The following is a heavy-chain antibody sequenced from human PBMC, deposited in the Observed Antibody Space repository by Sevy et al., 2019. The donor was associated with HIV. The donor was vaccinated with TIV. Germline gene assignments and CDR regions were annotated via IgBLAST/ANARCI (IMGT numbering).Heavy chain of an antibody. CDR3: ARGKSGYGYALNY. V-gene: IGHV3-66*01. Sequence: GGSLRLSCAASGFTVSSNYMTWVRQVPGKGLEGVSVIYSDGTTYQADSVKDRFTISRDNSKNTLYLQMNSLRAEDTAVYYCARGKSGYGYALNYWGQGTLVTVSS. D-gene: IGHD5-18*01. J-gene: IGHJ4*02. CDR1: GFTVSSNY. CDR2: IYSDGTT.